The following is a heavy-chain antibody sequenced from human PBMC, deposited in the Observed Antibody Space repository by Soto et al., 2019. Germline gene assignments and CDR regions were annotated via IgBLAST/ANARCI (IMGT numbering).Heavy chain of an antibody. V-gene: IGHV1-2*04. Sequence: ASVKVSCKASGYTFTGYYMHWVRQAPGQGLEWMGWINPNSGGTNYAQKFQGWVTMTRDTSISTAYMELSRLRSDDTAVYYCARSNLSYCGGDCYPGPLDYWGQGTLVTVPQ. CDR1: GYTFTGYY. CDR3: ARSNLSYCGGDCYPGPLDY. J-gene: IGHJ4*02. CDR2: INPNSGGT. D-gene: IGHD2-21*02.